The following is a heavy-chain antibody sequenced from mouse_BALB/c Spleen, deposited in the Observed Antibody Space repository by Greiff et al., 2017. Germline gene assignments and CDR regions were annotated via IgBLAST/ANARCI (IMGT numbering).Heavy chain of an antibody. V-gene: IGHV3-2*02. J-gene: IGHJ2*01. CDR1: GYSITSDYA. D-gene: IGHD1-1*01. CDR2: ISYSGST. Sequence: EVKLVESGPGLVKPSQSLSLTCTVTGYSITSDYAWNWIRQFPGNKLEWMGYISYSGSTSYNPSLKSRISITRDTSKNQFFLQLNSVTTEDTATYYCAREGYYYGSSDYWGQGTTLTVSS. CDR3: AREGYYYGSSDY.